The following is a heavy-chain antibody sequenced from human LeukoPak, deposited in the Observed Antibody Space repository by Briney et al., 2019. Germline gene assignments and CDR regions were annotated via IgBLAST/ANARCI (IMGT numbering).Heavy chain of an antibody. Sequence: GGSLRLSCAASGFTSSGYWMSWVRQAPGKGLEWVASIKQDGSQKKYVDPVKGRFTISGDNAKNAVYLQMNSLRAEDTAVYYCAKLARGDGFDLWGQGTKVTVSS. CDR3: AKLARGDGFDL. J-gene: IGHJ3*01. CDR1: GFTSSGYW. V-gene: IGHV3-7*01. CDR2: IKQDGSQK.